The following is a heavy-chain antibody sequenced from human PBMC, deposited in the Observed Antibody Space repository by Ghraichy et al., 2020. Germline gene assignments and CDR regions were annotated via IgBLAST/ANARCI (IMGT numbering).Heavy chain of an antibody. V-gene: IGHV4-39*02. Sequence: SETLSLTCTVSDGSISSCSSYWGWIRQPPGEGLEWIGYLYYSGSTFYNPSLKSRVTISVDTSKNQFSLRLSSVTAADTAVYYCAGEVYTGGWNYWGQGTLVTVS. CDR3: AGEVYTGGWNY. D-gene: IGHD6-19*01. CDR1: DGSISSCSSY. J-gene: IGHJ4*02. CDR2: LYYSGST.